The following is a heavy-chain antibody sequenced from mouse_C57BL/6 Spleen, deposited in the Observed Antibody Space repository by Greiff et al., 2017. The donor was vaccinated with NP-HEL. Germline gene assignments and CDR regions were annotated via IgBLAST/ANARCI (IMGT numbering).Heavy chain of an antibody. CDR3: TTDYYGTSVAY. Sequence: EVQLQQSGAELVRPGASVKLSCTASGFNIKDDYMHWVKQRPEQGLEWIGWIDPENGDTEYASKFQGKATITADTSSNTAYLQLSSLTSEDTAVYYCTTDYYGTSVAYWGQGTLVTVSA. CDR1: GFNIKDDY. J-gene: IGHJ3*01. V-gene: IGHV14-4*01. D-gene: IGHD1-1*01. CDR2: IDPENGDT.